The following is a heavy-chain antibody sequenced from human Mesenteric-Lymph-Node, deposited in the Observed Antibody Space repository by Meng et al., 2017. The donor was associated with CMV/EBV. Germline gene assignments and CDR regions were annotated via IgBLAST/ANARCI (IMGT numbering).Heavy chain of an antibody. V-gene: IGHV3-21*04. Sequence: GESLKISCAASGFTFSSYSMNWVRQAPGKGLEWVSSISSSSSYIYYADSVKGRFTISRDNAKNALYLQIYSPSAEDTAVYYCVRGGVACGGDCQYDAFDIWGQGTLVTVSS. CDR2: ISSSSSYI. J-gene: IGHJ3*02. CDR3: VRGGVACGGDCQYDAFDI. CDR1: GFTFSSYS. D-gene: IGHD2-21*01.